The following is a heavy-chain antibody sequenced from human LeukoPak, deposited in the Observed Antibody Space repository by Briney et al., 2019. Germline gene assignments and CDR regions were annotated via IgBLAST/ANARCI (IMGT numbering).Heavy chain of an antibody. D-gene: IGHD3-10*01. V-gene: IGHV3-30*02. CDR3: ARDGVLYGSGSYYKFDY. J-gene: IGHJ4*02. CDR2: IRYDGSNK. CDR1: GFTFSSYG. Sequence: GGSLRLSCAASGFTFSSYGMHWVRQAPGKGLEWVAFIRYDGSNKYYADSVKGRFTISRDNSKNTLYVQINSLRPEDTAVYYCARDGVLYGSGSYYKFDYWGQGTLVTVSS.